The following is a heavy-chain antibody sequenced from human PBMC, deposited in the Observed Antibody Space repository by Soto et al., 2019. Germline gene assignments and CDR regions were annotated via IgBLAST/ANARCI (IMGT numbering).Heavy chain of an antibody. Sequence: SVKVSCKASGGTFSSYAISWVRQAPGQGLEWMGGIIPIFGTANYAQKFQGRVTITADESTSTAYMELSSLRSEDTAVYYCARQFPYYYDSSGYYLPLGAFDIWGQGTMVTGSS. V-gene: IGHV1-69*13. J-gene: IGHJ3*02. CDR2: IIPIFGTA. CDR1: GGTFSSYA. CDR3: ARQFPYYYDSSGYYLPLGAFDI. D-gene: IGHD3-22*01.